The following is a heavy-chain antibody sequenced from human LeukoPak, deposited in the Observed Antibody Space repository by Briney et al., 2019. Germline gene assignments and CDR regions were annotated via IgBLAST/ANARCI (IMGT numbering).Heavy chain of an antibody. CDR2: IYTSGSN. Sequence: SETQSLTCTVSGGPISIHSWSWVRLPAGKGREWIGRIYTSGSNNSSPSLKSRVPLSIDTSKNQFSLMLSSVTAADTAVYYCVRGLYDSTTYRGFHIWGQGTMVTVSS. CDR3: VRGLYDSTTYRGFHI. V-gene: IGHV4-4*07. CDR1: GGPISIHS. J-gene: IGHJ3*02. D-gene: IGHD2/OR15-2a*01.